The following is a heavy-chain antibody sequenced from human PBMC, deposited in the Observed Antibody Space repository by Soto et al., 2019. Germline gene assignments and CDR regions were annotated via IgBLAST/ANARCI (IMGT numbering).Heavy chain of an antibody. CDR1: GGSISSGGYY. V-gene: IGHV4-31*03. Sequence: QVQLQESGPGLVKPSQTLSLTCTVSGGSISSGGYYWSWIRQHPGKGLEWIGYIYYSGSTYYNPSLKSRVTRSVDTSKNQFSLKLSSVTAADTAVYYCARDSTTGTPYAFDIWGQGTMVTVSS. J-gene: IGHJ3*02. CDR2: IYYSGST. CDR3: ARDSTTGTPYAFDI. D-gene: IGHD1-1*01.